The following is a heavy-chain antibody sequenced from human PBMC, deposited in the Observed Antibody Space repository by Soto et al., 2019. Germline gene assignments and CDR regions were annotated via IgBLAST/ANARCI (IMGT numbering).Heavy chain of an antibody. J-gene: IGHJ4*02. CDR2: INPISGTA. CDR1: GYTFTSCD. V-gene: IGHV1-8*01. D-gene: IGHD1-26*01. Sequence: ASVKVSCSASGYTFTSCDSNWVRQATGQGLEWMGGINPISGTADYAQKIQGRVTMTRNDSMSTAYMELSSLRSEDTAVYYCARESRGPCFDYWGQGTLVTVSS. CDR3: ARESRGPCFDY.